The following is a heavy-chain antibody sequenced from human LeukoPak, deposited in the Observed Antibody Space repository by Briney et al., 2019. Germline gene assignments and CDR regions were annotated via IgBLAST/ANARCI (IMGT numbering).Heavy chain of an antibody. J-gene: IGHJ4*02. V-gene: IGHV3-33*06. CDR1: GFTFSSYV. CDR3: AKGPHAVAGPGFDY. D-gene: IGHD6-19*01. Sequence: GTSLRLSCATSGFTFSSYVMHWVRQAPGKGLEWVAVIWYSGSSKYYADSVRGRFTVSRDNFNNTLYLQMTSLRAEDTAVYYCAKGPHAVAGPGFDYWGQGTLVTVSS. CDR2: IWYSGSSK.